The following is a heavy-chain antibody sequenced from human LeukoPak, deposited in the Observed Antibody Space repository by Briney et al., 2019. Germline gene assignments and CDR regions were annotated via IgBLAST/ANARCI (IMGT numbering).Heavy chain of an antibody. CDR1: GFTFSSYG. J-gene: IGHJ4*02. D-gene: IGHD3-3*01. Sequence: GRSLRLSCAASGFTFSSYGMHWVRQAPGKGLEWVAVIWYDGSNKYYADSVKGRFTISRDNSKNTLYLQMNSLRAEDTAVYYWARRSGYYGVDYFDYLGQGTLVTVSS. CDR2: IWYDGSNK. CDR3: ARRSGYYGVDYFDY. V-gene: IGHV3-33*01.